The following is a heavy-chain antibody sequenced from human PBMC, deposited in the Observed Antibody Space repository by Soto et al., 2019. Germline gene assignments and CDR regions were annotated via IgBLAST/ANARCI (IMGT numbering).Heavy chain of an antibody. CDR2: ISSSSSYI. V-gene: IGHV3-21*01. D-gene: IGHD3-16*01. CDR1: GFTFSSYS. J-gene: IGHJ6*03. CDR3: ARVVFVGREWALYYMDV. Sequence: GGSLRLSCAASGFTFSSYSMNWVRQAPGKGLEWVSSISSSSSYIYYADSVKGRFTISRDNAKNSLYLQMNSLRAEDTDVYYCARVVFVGREWALYYMDVGGKGTTVTVSS.